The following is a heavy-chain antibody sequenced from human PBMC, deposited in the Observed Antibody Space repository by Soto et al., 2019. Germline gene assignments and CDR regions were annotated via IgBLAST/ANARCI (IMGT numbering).Heavy chain of an antibody. D-gene: IGHD3-3*01. CDR1: GFSLTTSGVG. V-gene: IGHV2-5*02. CDR2: TYWDADK. J-gene: IGHJ4*02. CDR3: AHRVLRTVFGLVTTTAVYFDF. Sequence: QITLNESGPTQVKPRQTLTLTCTFSGFSLTTSGVGVGWIRQSPGKAPEWLALTYWDADKRYSPSLKSRLTITQDTSQNQVVLTMADLDPADTATYYCAHRVLRTVFGLVTTTAVYFDFWGQGTPVAVSS.